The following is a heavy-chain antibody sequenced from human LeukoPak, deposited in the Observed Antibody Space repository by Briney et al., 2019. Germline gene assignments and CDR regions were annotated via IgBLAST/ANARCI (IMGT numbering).Heavy chain of an antibody. CDR1: GGSINSYY. J-gene: IGHJ4*02. D-gene: IGHD3-9*01. Sequence: PSETLSLTCTVSGGSINSYYWSWIRQPPGKGLEWIGYIYYSGSTNYNPSLKSRVTISVDTSTNQFSLKLSSVTAADTAVYYCARGIRYFDWADYWGQGSLVTVSS. CDR3: ARGIRYFDWADY. V-gene: IGHV4-59*08. CDR2: IYYSGST.